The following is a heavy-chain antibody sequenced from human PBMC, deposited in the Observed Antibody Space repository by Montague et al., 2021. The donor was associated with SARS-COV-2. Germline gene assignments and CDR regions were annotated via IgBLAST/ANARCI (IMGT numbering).Heavy chain of an antibody. V-gene: IGHV4-59*01. CDR3: AGDLLPPWTAIKTNFFGLDV. J-gene: IGHJ6*02. D-gene: IGHD3/OR15-3a*01. Sequence: SETLSLTCTVPGGFISSSYWSWIRQPPGKGLEWIGYIYHSGNTNYNPSLKSRVTISIDTSMNQFSLSLSSMTAADTAVYFCAGDLLPPWTAIKTNFFGLDVWGQGTTVIVSS. CDR2: IYHSGNT. CDR1: GGFISSSY.